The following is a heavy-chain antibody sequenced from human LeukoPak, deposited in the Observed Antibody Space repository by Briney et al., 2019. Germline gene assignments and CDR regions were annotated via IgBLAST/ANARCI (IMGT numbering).Heavy chain of an antibody. Sequence: GGSLRLSCTASEFTFSRYEMNWVRQAPGKGLEWISYISTSGTAIKSADSVTGRFTISRDNANNSLYLQMNSLRVEDTGVYYCVRGMVRGHYYYMDVWGKGTTVTISS. CDR1: EFTFSRYE. V-gene: IGHV3-48*03. D-gene: IGHD3-10*01. CDR3: VRGMVRGHYYYMDV. CDR2: ISTSGTAI. J-gene: IGHJ6*03.